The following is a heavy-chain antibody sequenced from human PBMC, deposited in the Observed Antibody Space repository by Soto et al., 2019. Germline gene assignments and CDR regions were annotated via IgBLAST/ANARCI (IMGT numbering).Heavy chain of an antibody. CDR2: TSYNGTG. J-gene: IGHJ5*02. CDR1: GASISSGSIGSGGYY. Sequence: QVQLQESGPGLVKASQTLSLTCTVSGASISSGSIGSGGYYWSWIRQHPGKGLEWVGYTSYNGTGYYNLSLKRRFTISVDTSKKQFSLKLSSATAADTAVYYCAREYYYGAGSYPFNWFDPWGQGTLVTVSS. CDR3: AREYYYGAGSYPFNWFDP. V-gene: IGHV4-31*03. D-gene: IGHD3-10*01.